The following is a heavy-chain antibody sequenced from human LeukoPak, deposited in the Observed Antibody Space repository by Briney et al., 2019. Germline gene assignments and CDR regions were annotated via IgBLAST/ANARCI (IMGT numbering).Heavy chain of an antibody. CDR2: ISWNSGSI. CDR3: ARDDFPKGFDY. J-gene: IGHJ4*02. D-gene: IGHD3-3*01. CDR1: GFTFDDYA. V-gene: IGHV3-9*01. Sequence: SLRLSCAASGFTFDDYAMHWVRQAPGKGLEWVSGISWNSGSIGYADSVKGRFTISRDNAKNSLYLQMNSLRAEDTAVYYCARDDFPKGFDYWGQGTLVTVSS.